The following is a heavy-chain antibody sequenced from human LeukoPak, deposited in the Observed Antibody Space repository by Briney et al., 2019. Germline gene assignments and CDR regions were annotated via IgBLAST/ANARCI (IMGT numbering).Heavy chain of an antibody. Sequence: GGTLRLSCAASGITFSSYGMSWVRQAPGKGLEWVSSISSTGSTTYYADSVKGRFTISRDNSKNTLYLQMNSLRAEDTAIYYCAKNGDRGAYCTGGTCYPYFYYYMDVWGKGTTVTI. CDR3: AKNGDRGAYCTGGTCYPYFYYYMDV. D-gene: IGHD2-15*01. CDR1: GITFSSYG. V-gene: IGHV3-23*01. J-gene: IGHJ6*03. CDR2: ISSTGSTT.